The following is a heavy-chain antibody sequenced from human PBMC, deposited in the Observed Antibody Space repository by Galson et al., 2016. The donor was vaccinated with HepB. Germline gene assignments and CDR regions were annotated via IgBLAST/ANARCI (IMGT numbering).Heavy chain of an antibody. J-gene: IGHJ4*02. V-gene: IGHV6-1*01. CDR3: ARGGGPLGTAMVVDHFDY. CDR1: GDNVSSHVAT. Sequence: CAISGDNVSSHVATWHWIRQSPSRGLEWLGRTYYRSKWYNDYAVSVKSRITINPDTSKYQFSLHLNSVTPEVTAVYYCARGGGPLGTAMVVDHFDYWGQGTLVTVSS. D-gene: IGHD5-18*01. CDR2: TYYRSKWYN.